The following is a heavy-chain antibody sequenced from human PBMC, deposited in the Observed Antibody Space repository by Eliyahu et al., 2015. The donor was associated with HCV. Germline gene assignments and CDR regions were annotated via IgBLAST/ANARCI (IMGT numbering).Heavy chain of an antibody. CDR3: ARHRGGSMVQGVMGVDY. V-gene: IGHV4-59*01. J-gene: IGHJ4*02. CDR2: IYYSGST. Sequence: QVQLQESGPGLVKPSEXLSLTCTVSGGSISXYYWSWIRQPPGKGLEWIGYIYYSGSTNYNPPLKSRVTISVDTSKNQFSLKLSSVTAADTAVYYCARHRGGSMVQGVMGVDYWGQGTLVTVSS. CDR1: GGSISXYY. D-gene: IGHD3-10*01.